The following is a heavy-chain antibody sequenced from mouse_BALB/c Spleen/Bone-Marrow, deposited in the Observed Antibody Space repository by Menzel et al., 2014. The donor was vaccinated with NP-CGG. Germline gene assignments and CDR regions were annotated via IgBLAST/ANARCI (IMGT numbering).Heavy chain of an antibody. CDR2: IDPSDSET. CDR1: GYSFTSYW. J-gene: IGHJ3*01. Sequence: QVQLQQSGPQLVRPGASEKISCKASGYSFTSYWMHWVKQRPGQGLEWIGMIDPSDSETKLNQEFKDKATLTVDKSSSTAYLQLSSPTSEDSAVYYCARRDNAPFAYWGQGTLVTVSA. D-gene: IGHD1-3*01. V-gene: IGHV1-59*01. CDR3: ARRDNAPFAY.